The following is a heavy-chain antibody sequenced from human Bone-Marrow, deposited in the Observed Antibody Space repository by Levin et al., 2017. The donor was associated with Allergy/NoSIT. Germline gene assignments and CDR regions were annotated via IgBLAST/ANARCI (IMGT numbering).Heavy chain of an antibody. CDR1: GFLVTRTH. Sequence: LSLTCAASGFLVTRTHMSWVRQAPGKGLEWLSVTYSGGATYYRDSVKGRFTISRDNFKNTLYLQMNSLRAEDTAIYFCARDNYDTPGELDFWGQGTLVTVS. CDR2: TYSGGAT. J-gene: IGHJ4*02. V-gene: IGHV3-53*01. CDR3: ARDNYDTPGELDF. D-gene: IGHD3-9*01.